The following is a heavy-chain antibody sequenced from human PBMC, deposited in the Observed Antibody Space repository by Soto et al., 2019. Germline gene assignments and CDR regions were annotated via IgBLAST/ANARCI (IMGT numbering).Heavy chain of an antibody. V-gene: IGHV4-34*01. Sequence: QLQQWGAGLLKPSETLSLTCVVSGGSFSTYYYNWIRQSPGKGLEWIGEINHSGSNNYSPSLKRRVTMSLDTSKNQFSLKLTSVTAADTAVXXXARGGSNDWQVAFDIWGQGTMVTVSS. CDR1: GGSFSTYY. D-gene: IGHD3-9*01. J-gene: IGHJ3*02. CDR3: ARGGSNDWQVAFDI. CDR2: INHSGSN.